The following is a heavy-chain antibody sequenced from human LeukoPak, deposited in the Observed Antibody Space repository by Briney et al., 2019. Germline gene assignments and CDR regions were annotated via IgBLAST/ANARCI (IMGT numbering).Heavy chain of an antibody. Sequence: PGGSLRLSCSASGFTFSSYAMHWVRQAPGKGLEYVSSISSNGGSTYYADSVKGRFTISRDNSKNTLSLQMNSLRAEDTAVYCCAKEIHDRSGYYSYFDYWGQGTLVSVSS. J-gene: IGHJ4*02. CDR2: ISSNGGST. CDR1: GFTFSSYA. D-gene: IGHD3-22*01. CDR3: AKEIHDRSGYYSYFDY. V-gene: IGHV3-64*04.